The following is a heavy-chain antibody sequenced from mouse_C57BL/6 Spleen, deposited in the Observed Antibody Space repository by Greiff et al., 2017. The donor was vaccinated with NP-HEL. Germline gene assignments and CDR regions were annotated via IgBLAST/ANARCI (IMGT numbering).Heavy chain of an antibody. V-gene: IGHV1-64*01. J-gene: IGHJ4*01. CDR3: ARGGFTTVVGAMDY. D-gene: IGHD1-1*01. CDR1: GYTFTSYW. CDR2: IHPNSGST. Sequence: QVQLQQPGAELVKPGASVKLSCKASGYTFTSYWMHWVKQRPGQGLEWIGMIHPNSGSTNYNEKFKSKATLTVDKSSSTAYMQLSSLTSEDSAVYYCARGGFTTVVGAMDYWGQGTSVTVSS.